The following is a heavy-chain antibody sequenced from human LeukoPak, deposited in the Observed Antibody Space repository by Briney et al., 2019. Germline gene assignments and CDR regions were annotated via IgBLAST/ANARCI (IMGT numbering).Heavy chain of an antibody. CDR2: ISGSGGST. CDR3: AKDRGATTPYVDAFDI. V-gene: IGHV3-23*01. D-gene: IGHD4-17*01. Sequence: PGGSLRLSCAASGFTFSSYAMSWVRQAPGKGLEWVSGISGSGGSTYYAESVKGRFTISRDNSKNTLYLQMNSLRAEDTAVYYCAKDRGATTPYVDAFDIWGQGTMVTVSS. J-gene: IGHJ3*02. CDR1: GFTFSSYA.